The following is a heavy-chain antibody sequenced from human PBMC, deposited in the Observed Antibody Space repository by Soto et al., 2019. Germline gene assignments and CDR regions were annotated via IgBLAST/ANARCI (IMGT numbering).Heavy chain of an antibody. CDR3: ARDNGSGPSWFDP. V-gene: IGHV4-34*01. D-gene: IGHD3-10*01. CDR2: INHSGST. CDR1: GGSFSGYY. Sequence: SETLSLTCAVYGGSFSGYYWSWIRQPPGKGLEWIGEINHSGSTNYNPSLKSRVTISVDTSKNQFSLKLSSVTAADTAVYYCARDNGSGPSWFDPWGQGTLVTVSS. J-gene: IGHJ5*02.